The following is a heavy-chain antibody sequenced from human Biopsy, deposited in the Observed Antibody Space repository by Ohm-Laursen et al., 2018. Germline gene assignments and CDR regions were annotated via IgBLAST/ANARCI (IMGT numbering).Heavy chain of an antibody. J-gene: IGHJ1*01. Sequence: GSSVKVSCKAPGGTFSRYGINWVRQAPGQGLEWLGGNIPILGTGNYAQKFQGRVTVAADTSTSTATMELRSLRSDDPAVYYCATKLTGYFHHWGQGTLVTVSS. D-gene: IGHD3-9*01. V-gene: IGHV1-69*06. CDR3: ATKLTGYFHH. CDR2: NIPILGTG. CDR1: GGTFSRYG.